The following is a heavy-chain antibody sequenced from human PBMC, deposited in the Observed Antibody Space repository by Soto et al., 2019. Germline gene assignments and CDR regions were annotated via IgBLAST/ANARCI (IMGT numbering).Heavy chain of an antibody. Sequence: QVQLQQWGAGLLKPSETLSLTCAVYGKSLSGYYWSWIRQPPGKALEWIGEINHSGNTTYNTSLKSRVTISVDTSKNQLFLNLSSVTAADTAMYFCARHHVRGRTIAGAAEFWGQGTLVTVSS. J-gene: IGHJ4*02. D-gene: IGHD1-26*01. CDR3: ARHHVRGRTIAGAAEF. V-gene: IGHV4-34*01. CDR2: INHSGNT. CDR1: GKSLSGYY.